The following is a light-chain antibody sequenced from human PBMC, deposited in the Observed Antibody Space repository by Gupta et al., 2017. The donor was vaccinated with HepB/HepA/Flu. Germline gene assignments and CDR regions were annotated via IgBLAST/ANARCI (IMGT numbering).Light chain of an antibody. J-gene: IGKJ1*01. CDR3: RQRCNWPWT. Sequence: EIVLTQSPATLSLSPGERSTLPCRASQSVSSYLAWYQQKPGQAPRLLIYDASNSSTGIPATFSGSRSVRAFSLTIISIVPQDFAVSYCRQRCNWPWTFGQGTKVEIK. CDR2: DAS. CDR1: QSVSSY. V-gene: IGKV3-11*02.